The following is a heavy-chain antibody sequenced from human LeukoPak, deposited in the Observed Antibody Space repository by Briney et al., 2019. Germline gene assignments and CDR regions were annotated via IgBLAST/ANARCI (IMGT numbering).Heavy chain of an antibody. V-gene: IGHV3-53*05. J-gene: IGHJ4*02. CDR2: IYSGCST. CDR1: GFTVNSNY. Sequence: GGSLRLSWASAGFTVNSNYISWVRQPPEREEGWVSVIYSGCSTYYADSVKGRFTISRDNSKITLYLQMDSLRAEDTAVYYCARAHGLGRVVVTSPGDWGQGTLVTVSS. D-gene: IGHD3-22*01. CDR3: ARAHGLGRVVVTSPGD.